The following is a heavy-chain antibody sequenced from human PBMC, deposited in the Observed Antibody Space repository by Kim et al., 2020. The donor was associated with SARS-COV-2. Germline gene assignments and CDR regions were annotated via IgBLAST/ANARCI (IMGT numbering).Heavy chain of an antibody. J-gene: IGHJ4*02. CDR1: GFTFSSYS. CDR3: ARDLAWSGVEHSSSWYSGRY. D-gene: IGHD6-13*01. Sequence: GGSLRLSCAASGFTFSSYSMNWVRQAPGKGLEWVSSISSSSSYIYYADSVKGRFTISRDNAKNSLYLQMNSLRAEDTAVYYCARDLAWSGVEHSSSWYSGRYWGQGTLVTVSS. V-gene: IGHV3-21*01. CDR2: ISSSSSYI.